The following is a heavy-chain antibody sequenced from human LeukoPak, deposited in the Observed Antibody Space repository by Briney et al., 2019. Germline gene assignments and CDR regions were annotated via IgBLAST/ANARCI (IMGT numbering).Heavy chain of an antibody. V-gene: IGHV5-51*01. CDR1: GYNFGTSW. CDR2: IYPSDSDT. D-gene: IGHD6-19*01. Sequence: GESLKISCKGSGYNFGTSWIGWVRQMPGKGLEWMGIIYPSDSDTRYTPSFQGQVTFSVDKSITTAYLQWSSLKASGTAIYYCARRANSGWLLASYFDCWGQGTLVTVSS. CDR3: ARRANSGWLLASYFDC. J-gene: IGHJ4*02.